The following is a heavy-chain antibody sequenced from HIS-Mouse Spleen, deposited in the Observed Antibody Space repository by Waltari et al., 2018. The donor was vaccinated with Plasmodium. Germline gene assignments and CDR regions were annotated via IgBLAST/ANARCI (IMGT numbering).Heavy chain of an antibody. V-gene: IGHV3-21*01. CDR3: ARESSSSWYFDY. CDR1: GFTFSSYS. CDR2: ISSSSSYR. J-gene: IGHJ4*02. Sequence: EVQLVESGGGLVKPGGSLRLSCEASGFTFSSYSMNWVRQASGKGLEWVSSISSSSSYRYYADSVKGRFTISRDNAKNSLYLQMNSLRAEDTAVYYCARESSSSWYFDYWGQGTLVTVSS. D-gene: IGHD6-13*01.